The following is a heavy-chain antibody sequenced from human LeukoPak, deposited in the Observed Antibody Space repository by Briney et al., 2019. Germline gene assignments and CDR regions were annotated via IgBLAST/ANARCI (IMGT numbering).Heavy chain of an antibody. V-gene: IGHV3-33*01. J-gene: IGHJ4*02. Sequence: GRSLRLSCAASGFTFSSYGIHWDRQAPGKGLEWVALIWYDGSNKYYADSVKGRFTISRDNSKNMLYLQMNSLRAEDTAVYHCVRGSGAYYDYWGQGPLVTVTS. CDR3: VRGSGAYYDY. CDR1: GFTFSSYG. D-gene: IGHD1-26*01. CDR2: IWYDGSNK.